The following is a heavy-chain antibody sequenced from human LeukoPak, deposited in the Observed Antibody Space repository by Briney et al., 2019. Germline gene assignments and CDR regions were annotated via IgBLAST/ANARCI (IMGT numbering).Heavy chain of an antibody. D-gene: IGHD5-12*01. Sequence: GGSLRLSCAASGFTFSSYSMNWVRQAPGKGLEWVSCISSSSSYIYYADSVKGRFTISRDNAKNSLYLQMNSLRAEDTAVYYCARDRRSGWLRLITPNYFDYWDQGTLVTVSS. CDR1: GFTFSSYS. CDR3: ARDRRSGWLRLITPNYFDY. J-gene: IGHJ4*02. V-gene: IGHV3-21*01. CDR2: ISSSSSYI.